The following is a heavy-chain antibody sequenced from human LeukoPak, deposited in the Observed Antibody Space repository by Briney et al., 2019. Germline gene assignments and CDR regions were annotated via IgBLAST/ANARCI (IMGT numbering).Heavy chain of an antibody. Sequence: SETLSLTCAVYGGSFSGYSWSWIRQPPGKGLEWIGEINHSGSTNYNPSLKSRVTISVDTSKNQFSLKLSSVTAADTAVYYCARRFSTAWYFDSWGQGTLVTVSS. D-gene: IGHD6-19*01. V-gene: IGHV4-34*01. CDR3: ARRFSTAWYFDS. J-gene: IGHJ4*02. CDR1: GGSFSGYS. CDR2: INHSGST.